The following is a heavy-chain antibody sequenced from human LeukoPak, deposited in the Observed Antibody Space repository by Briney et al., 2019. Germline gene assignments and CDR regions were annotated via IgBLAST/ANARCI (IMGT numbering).Heavy chain of an antibody. CDR1: GGSISSYY. J-gene: IGHJ2*01. V-gene: IGHV4-4*07. Sequence: PSETLSLTCTVSGGSISSYYWSWVRQPAGKGLEWIGRIYSSGSTNYRPSLKSRVTMAVDSSKNQFSLKLNSVTAADTAVYYCARDLIFAKWDFDLWGRGTLVTVSS. CDR2: IYSSGST. CDR3: ARDLIFAKWDFDL.